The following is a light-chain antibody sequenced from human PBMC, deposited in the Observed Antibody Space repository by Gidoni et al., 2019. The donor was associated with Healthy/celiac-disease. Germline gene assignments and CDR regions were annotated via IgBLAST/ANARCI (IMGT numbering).Light chain of an antibody. CDR3: QQYDNLPPLT. V-gene: IGKV1-33*01. CDR2: DAS. Sequence: DIQMPQSPSSLSASVGDRVTITCQASQDISNYLNWYQQQPGKAPKLLIYDASNLETGVPSRFSGSGSGTDFTFTISSLQPEDIATYYCQQYDNLPPLTFXGXTKVEIK. J-gene: IGKJ4*01. CDR1: QDISNY.